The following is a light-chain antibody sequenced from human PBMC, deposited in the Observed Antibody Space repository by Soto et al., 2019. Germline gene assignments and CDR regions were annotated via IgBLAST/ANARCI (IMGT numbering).Light chain of an antibody. J-gene: IGLJ2*01. CDR2: DNN. CDR1: SSNIGNNY. Sequence: QSVLTQPPSVSAAPGQKVTISCSGSSSNIGNNYVSWYQQLPGTAPKLLIYDNNKRPSGIPDRFSGSKSGTSATLGITGLQTGDEADYYCGTWDSSLSECVFGGGTQLTVL. CDR3: GTWDSSLSECV. V-gene: IGLV1-51*01.